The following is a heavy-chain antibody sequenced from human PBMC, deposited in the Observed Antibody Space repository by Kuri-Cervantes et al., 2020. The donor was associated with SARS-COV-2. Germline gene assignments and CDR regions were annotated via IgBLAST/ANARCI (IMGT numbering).Heavy chain of an antibody. CDR1: GFTFSSYA. V-gene: IGHV3-30*02. D-gene: IGHD3-22*01. CDR2: IRYDGSNK. CDR3: ARSHDYYDSSRDWFDP. Sequence: GESLKISCAASGFTFSSYAMHWVRQAPGKGLEWVAFIRYDGSNKYYADSVKGRFTISRDNSKNTLYLQMNSLRAEDTAVYYCARSHDYYDSSRDWFDPWGQGTLVTVSS. J-gene: IGHJ5*02.